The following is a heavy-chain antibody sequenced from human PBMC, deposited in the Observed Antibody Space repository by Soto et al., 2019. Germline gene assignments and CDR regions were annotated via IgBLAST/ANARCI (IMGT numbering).Heavy chain of an antibody. Sequence: QITLNESGPTVVRPTETLTLTCRFSGFSLTTSGVGVGWIRQSPGKAPEWLALIYWDDDKRYSASLKRRLTITKDTSKNQVVLTASDLDPTDTATYYCAHRVLRTVFGLVTTTAIYFDFWGHGTPVAVSS. D-gene: IGHD3-3*01. J-gene: IGHJ4*01. CDR3: AHRVLRTVFGLVTTTAIYFDF. V-gene: IGHV2-5*02. CDR1: GFSLTTSGVG. CDR2: IYWDDDK.